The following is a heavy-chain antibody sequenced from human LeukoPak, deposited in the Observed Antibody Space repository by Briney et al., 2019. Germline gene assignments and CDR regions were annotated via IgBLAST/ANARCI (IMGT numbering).Heavy chain of an antibody. D-gene: IGHD3-22*01. J-gene: IGHJ4*02. Sequence: SETLSLTCAVSGGPISSGGYSWSWIRQPPGKGLEWIGSIYYSGSTYYNPSLKSRVTISIDTSKNQFSLKLTSVTAADTAVYYCARAALLQMGPFDYWGQGTLVTVSS. V-gene: IGHV4-30-2*03. CDR2: IYYSGST. CDR1: GGPISSGGYS. CDR3: ARAALLQMGPFDY.